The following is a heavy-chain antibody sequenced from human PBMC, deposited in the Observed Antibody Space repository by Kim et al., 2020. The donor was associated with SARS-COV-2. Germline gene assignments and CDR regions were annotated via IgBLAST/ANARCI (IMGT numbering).Heavy chain of an antibody. V-gene: IGHV4-39*07. CDR3: AREMKGYYYDSSRYFDY. D-gene: IGHD3-22*01. Sequence: SETLSLTCTVSGGSISSSSYYWGWIRQPPGKGLEWIGSIYYSGSTYYNPSLKSRVTISVDTSKNQFSLKLSSVTAADTAVYYCAREMKGYYYDSSRYFDYWGQGTLVTASS. J-gene: IGHJ4*02. CDR2: IYYSGST. CDR1: GGSISSSSYY.